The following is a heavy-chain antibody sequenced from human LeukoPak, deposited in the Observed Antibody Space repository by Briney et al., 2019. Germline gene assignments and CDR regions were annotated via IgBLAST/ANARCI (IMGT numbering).Heavy chain of an antibody. CDR1: GYTFTSYD. J-gene: IGHJ4*02. CDR2: MNPNSGNT. D-gene: IGHD6-13*01. Sequence: ASVKVSCKASGYTFTSYDITWVRQATGQGLEWMGWMNPNSGNTGYAQKFQGRVTMTRNTSISTAYMELSSLRSEDTAVYYCARGGIAAAGTPLDYWGQGTLVTVSS. V-gene: IGHV1-8*01. CDR3: ARGGIAAAGTPLDY.